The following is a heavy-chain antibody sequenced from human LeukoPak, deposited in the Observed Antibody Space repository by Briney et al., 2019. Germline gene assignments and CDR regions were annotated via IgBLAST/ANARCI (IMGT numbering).Heavy chain of an antibody. Sequence: GRSLRLSCAASGFTFSGYAMHWVRQAPGKGLEWVAVISYDGSNKYYADSVKGRFTISRDNSKNTLYLQMNSLRAEDTAVYYCARDIGIAAAGHFDYWGQGTLVTVSS. D-gene: IGHD6-13*01. CDR3: ARDIGIAAAGHFDY. V-gene: IGHV3-30-3*01. CDR2: ISYDGSNK. CDR1: GFTFSGYA. J-gene: IGHJ4*02.